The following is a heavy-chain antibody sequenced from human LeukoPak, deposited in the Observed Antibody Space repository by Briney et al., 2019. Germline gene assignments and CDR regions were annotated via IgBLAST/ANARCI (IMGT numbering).Heavy chain of an antibody. CDR3: ARGYLGGYSYGRNNWFDP. Sequence: LRLSCAASGFTFSSYAMSWVRQHPGKGLEWIGYIYYSGSTYYNPSLKSRVTISVDTSKNQFSLKLGSVTAADTAVYYCARGYLGGYSYGRNNWFDPWGQGTLVTVSS. CDR1: GFTFSSYA. D-gene: IGHD5-18*01. V-gene: IGHV4-31*02. CDR2: IYYSGST. J-gene: IGHJ5*02.